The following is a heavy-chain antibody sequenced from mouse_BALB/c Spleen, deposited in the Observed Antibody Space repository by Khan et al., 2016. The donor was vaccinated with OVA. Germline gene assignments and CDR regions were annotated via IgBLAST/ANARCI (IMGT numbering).Heavy chain of an antibody. D-gene: IGHD1-1*01. CDR1: GYTFTSYS. CDR2: INPSNGYT. J-gene: IGHJ4*01. CDR3: AGDYGHRGGREAGDY. Sequence: VQLQESGAELARPGASVKMSCKASGYTFTSYSMHWIKQRPGQGLEWIGNINPSNGYTNHNQKFRDKATLTADKSSSTAYMQLSSLTSEDSAVXDSAGDYGHRGGREAGDYWGKGTTITVSS. V-gene: IGHV1-4*01.